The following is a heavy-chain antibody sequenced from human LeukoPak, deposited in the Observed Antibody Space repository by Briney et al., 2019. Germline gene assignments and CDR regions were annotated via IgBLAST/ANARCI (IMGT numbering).Heavy chain of an antibody. CDR1: GYTFTSYD. CDR2: MNSNSGNT. V-gene: IGHV1-8*01. J-gene: IGHJ3*02. D-gene: IGHD3-22*01. CDR3: ARVVPAYYYDSSGYYPKEDAFDI. Sequence: GASVKVSCKASGYTFTSYDINWVRQATGQGLEWMGWMNSNSGNTGYAQKFQGRVTMTRNTSIGTAYMELSSLRSEDTAVYYCARVVPAYYYDSSGYYPKEDAFDIWGQGTMVTVSS.